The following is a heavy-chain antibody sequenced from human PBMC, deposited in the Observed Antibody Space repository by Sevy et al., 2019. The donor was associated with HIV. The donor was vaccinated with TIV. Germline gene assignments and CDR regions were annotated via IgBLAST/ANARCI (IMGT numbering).Heavy chain of an antibody. Sequence: GGSLRLSCAASGFTFSSYWMSWVRQAPGKGLEWVANIKQDGSEKYYVDSVKGRFTISRDNAKNSLYLQMNSLRAEDTAVYYCARDYDYVWGSYGMDVWGQWTTVTVSS. CDR2: IKQDGSEK. CDR1: GFTFSSYW. CDR3: ARDYDYVWGSYGMDV. J-gene: IGHJ6*02. V-gene: IGHV3-7*01. D-gene: IGHD3-16*01.